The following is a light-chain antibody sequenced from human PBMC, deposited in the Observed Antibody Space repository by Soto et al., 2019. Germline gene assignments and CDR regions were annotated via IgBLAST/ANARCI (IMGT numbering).Light chain of an antibody. CDR1: QPISNY. CDR2: GAS. J-gene: IGKJ5*01. CDR3: QQTHGVSLS. V-gene: IGKV1-39*01. Sequence: DVQMTQSPSSLSASLGDRGTITCRASQPISNYLNWYQQKAGEAPKVLIFGASSLQSGVPSKFSGSGYGTDFTLIINNLHPDDFATYYCQQTHGVSLSLGHGTRL.